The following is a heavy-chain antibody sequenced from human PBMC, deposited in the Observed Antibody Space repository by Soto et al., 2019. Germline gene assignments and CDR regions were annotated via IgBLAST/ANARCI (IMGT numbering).Heavy chain of an antibody. V-gene: IGHV3-21*01. CDR3: ARDSLEWLFAY. Sequence: VQLVESRGGLVKPGGSLRLSCVASGFTFSSYSMNWVRQAPGKGLEWVSSISPSGTYIYYADSVKGRFTISRDNAKNSLYLQMNSLRAEDTAVYYCARDSLEWLFAYWGQGALVTVSS. D-gene: IGHD3-3*01. CDR2: ISPSGTYI. J-gene: IGHJ4*02. CDR1: GFTFSSYS.